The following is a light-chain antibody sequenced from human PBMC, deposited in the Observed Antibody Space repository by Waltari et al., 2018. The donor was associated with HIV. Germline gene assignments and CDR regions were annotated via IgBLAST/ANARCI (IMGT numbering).Light chain of an antibody. CDR2: RSS. J-gene: IGLJ3*02. CDR1: SSITGRTF. V-gene: IGLV1-47*01. Sequence: QSVLTRPPSASGTPGQRVTISCSGSSSITGRTFIFWYQQPPGRAPKLLIYRSSQRPSGVPDRFSVSKFGSSASLVISGLRPEDEADYYCAAWDDNLKGVFGGGTKLTVL. CDR3: AAWDDNLKGV.